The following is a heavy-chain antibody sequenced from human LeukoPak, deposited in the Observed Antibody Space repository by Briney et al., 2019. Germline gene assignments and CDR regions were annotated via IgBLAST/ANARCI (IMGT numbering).Heavy chain of an antibody. Sequence: GGSLRLSCAASGFTFSSYGMHWVRQAPGKGLEWVSGISWNSGSIGYADSVKGRFTISRDNAKNSLYLQMNSLRAEDTALYYCAKDPRVGAFDIWGQGTMVTVSS. V-gene: IGHV3-9*01. CDR2: ISWNSGSI. CDR3: AKDPRVGAFDI. J-gene: IGHJ3*02. CDR1: GFTFSSYG. D-gene: IGHD1-26*01.